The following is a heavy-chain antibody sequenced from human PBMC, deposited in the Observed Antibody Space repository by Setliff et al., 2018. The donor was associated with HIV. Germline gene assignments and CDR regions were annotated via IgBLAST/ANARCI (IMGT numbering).Heavy chain of an antibody. V-gene: IGHV3-30*03. CDR3: ARGYCDTSGCLRGGDVS. J-gene: IGHJ5*02. Sequence: LRLSCAASEFTFSSYGMHWVRQAPGKGLEWVAVISYDGSDKYYADSVKGRFTISRDNSKNTLYLQMNSLRTEDTAVYYCARGYCDTSGCLRGGDVSWGQGTLVTVSS. CDR1: EFTFSSYG. D-gene: IGHD3-22*01. CDR2: ISYDGSDK.